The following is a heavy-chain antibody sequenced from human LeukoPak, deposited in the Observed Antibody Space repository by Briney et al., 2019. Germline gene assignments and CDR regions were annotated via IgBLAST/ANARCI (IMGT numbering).Heavy chain of an antibody. CDR1: GGSISSSDYH. Sequence: SETLSLTCSVSGGSISSSDYHWGWIRQPPGKGLEWIGNLYYGGSTSYNPSLKSRVTISVDTSKNQFSLKLSSMTAADTAVYYCARLKRYCSVSSCYLNWLDPWGQGTLVTVSS. CDR2: LYYGGST. CDR3: ARLKRYCSVSSCYLNWLDP. J-gene: IGHJ5*02. V-gene: IGHV4-39*01. D-gene: IGHD2-15*01.